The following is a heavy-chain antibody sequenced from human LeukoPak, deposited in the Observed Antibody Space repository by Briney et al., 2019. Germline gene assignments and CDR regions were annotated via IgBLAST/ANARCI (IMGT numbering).Heavy chain of an antibody. CDR2: ISGSGDNT. Sequence: GGSLRLSCAASGFTFSGFAMSWVRRTPGKGLEWVSGISGSGDNTLYADSVKGRFTISRDNAKNSLYLQMNSLRTEDTAFYFCAKGSLEMATVDFEFWGQGTLVTVSS. V-gene: IGHV3-23*01. CDR1: GFTFSGFA. D-gene: IGHD5-24*01. J-gene: IGHJ4*02. CDR3: AKGSLEMATVDFEF.